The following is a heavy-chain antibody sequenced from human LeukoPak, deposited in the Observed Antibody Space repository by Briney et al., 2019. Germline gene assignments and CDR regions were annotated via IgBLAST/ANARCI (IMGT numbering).Heavy chain of an antibody. CDR3: ARDSPGSYWVIGGIFDY. Sequence: GRSLRLSCAASGFTFGSYAMHWVRQAPGKGLEWVAVISYDGSNKYYADSVKGRFTISRDNSKNTLYLQMNSLRAEDTAVYYCARDSPGSYWVIGGIFDYWGQGTLVTVSS. J-gene: IGHJ4*02. V-gene: IGHV3-30-3*01. D-gene: IGHD1-26*01. CDR2: ISYDGSNK. CDR1: GFTFGSYA.